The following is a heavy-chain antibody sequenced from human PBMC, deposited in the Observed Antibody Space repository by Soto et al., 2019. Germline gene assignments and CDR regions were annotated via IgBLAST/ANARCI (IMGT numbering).Heavy chain of an antibody. CDR2: IFSNDEK. D-gene: IGHD5-12*01. V-gene: IGHV2-26*01. Sequence: QVTLKESGPVLVKPTETLTLTCTVSGFSLSNARMGVSWIRQPPGKALEWLAHIFSNDEKSYSTSLKSRLTISKDTSKSQVVLTMNNMDPVDTATYYCARINLGEMASLFDYWGQGTLVTVSS. CDR1: GFSLSNARMG. J-gene: IGHJ4*02. CDR3: ARINLGEMASLFDY.